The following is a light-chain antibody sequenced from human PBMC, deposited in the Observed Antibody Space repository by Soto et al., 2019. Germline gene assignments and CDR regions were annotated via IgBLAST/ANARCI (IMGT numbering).Light chain of an antibody. V-gene: IGKV3-15*01. CDR2: GAA. CDR1: QSVSSSY. CDR3: QQYNKWTWS. J-gene: IGKJ1*01. Sequence: EIVMTQSPGALSLSPGEGATLSCRASQSVSSSYLAWYQQKPGQAPRLLIYGAATGATGIPARFSAAGSETEFTLTISGLQSEDFAVYYCQQYNKWTWSFGQGTKVDIK.